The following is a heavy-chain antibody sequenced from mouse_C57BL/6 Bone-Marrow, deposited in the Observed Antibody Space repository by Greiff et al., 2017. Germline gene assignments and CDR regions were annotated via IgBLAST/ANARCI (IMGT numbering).Heavy chain of an antibody. CDR2: IDPSDSYT. CDR3: ARGGYCVTFAY. D-gene: IGHD2-3*01. CDR1: GYTFTSYW. Sequence: QVQLQQPGAELVMPGASVKLSCKASGYTFTSYWMHWVKQRPGQGLEWIGEIDPSDSYTNYNQKFKGKSTLTVDKSSSTAYMQLSSLTSEDSAVYYCARGGYCVTFAYWGQGTLVTVSA. V-gene: IGHV1-69*01. J-gene: IGHJ3*01.